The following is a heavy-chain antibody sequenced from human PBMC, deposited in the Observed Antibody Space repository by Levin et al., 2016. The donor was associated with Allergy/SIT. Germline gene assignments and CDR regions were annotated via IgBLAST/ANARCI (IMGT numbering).Heavy chain of an antibody. CDR1: GFTLSRYN. V-gene: IGHV3-48*02. D-gene: IGHD6-19*01. J-gene: IGHJ4*02. CDR3: ARAVPSTNFELDY. Sequence: GGSLRLSCIASGFTLSRYNMHWVRQAPGKGPEWVSYISSSRSLIYYADSVKGRFTISRDNAKNSLYLQMHSLRDEDTAVYYCARAVPSTNFELDYWGQGTLVTVSS. CDR2: ISSSRSLI.